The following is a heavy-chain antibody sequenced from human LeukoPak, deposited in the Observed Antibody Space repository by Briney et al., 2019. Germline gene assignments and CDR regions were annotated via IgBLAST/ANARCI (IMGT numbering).Heavy chain of an antibody. CDR3: AKDPLDYYDSSGYYSGAFDI. CDR1: GFTFSSYA. D-gene: IGHD3-22*01. J-gene: IGHJ3*02. CDR2: ISGSGGST. Sequence: GGSLRLSCAASGFTFSSYAMSWVRQAPGKGLEWVSAISGSGGSTYYADSVKGRFTISRDNSKNTLYLQMNSLRAEDTAVYYCAKDPLDYYDSSGYYSGAFDIWGQGTMVTVSS. V-gene: IGHV3-23*01.